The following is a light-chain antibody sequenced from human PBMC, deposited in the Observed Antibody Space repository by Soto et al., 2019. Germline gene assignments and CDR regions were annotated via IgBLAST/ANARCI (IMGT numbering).Light chain of an antibody. J-gene: IGLJ1*01. CDR3: SSYRTSTSYV. CDR1: SSDVGGYNY. Sequence: QSVLTQPASVSGSPGQSITISCTGTSSDVGGYNYVSWYQQHPGKAPKLMIYDVTNRPSGVSNRFSGSKSGNTASLTISGLQAGDEADYYCSSYRTSTSYVFGTGTKLTVL. CDR2: DVT. V-gene: IGLV2-14*01.